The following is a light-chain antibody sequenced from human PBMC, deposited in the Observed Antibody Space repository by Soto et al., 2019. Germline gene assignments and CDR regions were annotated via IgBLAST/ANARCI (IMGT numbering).Light chain of an antibody. CDR1: QDIAIY. CDR2: AAS. CDR3: QHYNTYPWT. Sequence: DIQMTQSPSSLSASVGDRVTITCRASQDIAIYLAWYQQKPGKAPKLLIYAASTLQSGVPSRFSGSGSGTEFTLTISSLQPGDFATYYCQHYNTYPWTFGQGTKVDI. J-gene: IGKJ1*01. V-gene: IGKV1-9*01.